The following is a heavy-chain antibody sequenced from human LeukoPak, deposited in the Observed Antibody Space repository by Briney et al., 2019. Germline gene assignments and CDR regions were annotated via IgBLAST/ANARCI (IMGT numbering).Heavy chain of an antibody. Sequence: SETLSLTCTVSGDSISSGNYYWSWIRQHPGKGLEWIGYIYYSGSTYYNPSLKSRVTISMDTSKNQFSLKLNSVSAADTAVYYCAREYRGYCSGGSCYGWFDPWGQGTLVTVSS. CDR2: IYYSGST. J-gene: IGHJ5*02. V-gene: IGHV4-31*03. D-gene: IGHD2-15*01. CDR3: AREYRGYCSGGSCYGWFDP. CDR1: GDSISSGNYY.